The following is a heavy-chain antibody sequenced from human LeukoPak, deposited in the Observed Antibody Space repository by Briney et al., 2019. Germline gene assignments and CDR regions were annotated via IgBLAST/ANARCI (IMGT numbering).Heavy chain of an antibody. CDR3: ARVPYSSSWRPTYYMDV. CDR2: IIPIFGTA. Sequence: ASVKVSCKASGGTFSSYAISWVRQAPGQGLEWMGGIIPIFGTANYAQKFQGRVTITTDESTSTAYMELSSLRSKDTAVYYCARVPYSSSWRPTYYMDVWGKGTTVTVSS. J-gene: IGHJ6*03. V-gene: IGHV1-69*05. D-gene: IGHD6-13*01. CDR1: GGTFSSYA.